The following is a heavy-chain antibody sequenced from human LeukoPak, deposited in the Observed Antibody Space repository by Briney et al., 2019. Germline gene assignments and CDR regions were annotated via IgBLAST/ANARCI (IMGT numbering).Heavy chain of an antibody. Sequence: GGSLRVSCAVSGFTVSSNFMTWVRQAPGKGLEWVSVLYSGGSAYYADSVKGRFTISRDNSKNTLYLQMNSLRTEDTAVYYCAKGRGAFNAFDIWGQGTMVTVSS. CDR1: GFTVSSNF. J-gene: IGHJ3*02. D-gene: IGHD3-10*01. CDR2: LYSGGSA. CDR3: AKGRGAFNAFDI. V-gene: IGHV3-53*01.